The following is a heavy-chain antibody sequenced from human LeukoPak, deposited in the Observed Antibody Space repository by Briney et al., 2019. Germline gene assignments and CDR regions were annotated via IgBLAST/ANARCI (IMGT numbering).Heavy chain of an antibody. J-gene: IGHJ4*02. CDR2: IYYSGST. CDR3: ARAKSAATAVLDY. V-gene: IGHV4-59*12. CDR1: GGSISSYY. Sequence: KPSETLSLTCTVSGGSISSYYWSWTRQPPGKGLEWIGYIYYSGSTNYNPSLKSRVTISVDKSKNQLSLKLSSVTAADTAVYYCARAKSAATAVLDYWGQGTLVTVSS. D-gene: IGHD2-2*01.